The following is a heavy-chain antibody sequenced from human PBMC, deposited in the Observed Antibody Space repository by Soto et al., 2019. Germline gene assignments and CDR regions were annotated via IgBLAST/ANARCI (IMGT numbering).Heavy chain of an antibody. J-gene: IGHJ6*02. CDR1: GFTFSSYA. CDR2: ISGSGGST. Sequence: EVQLLESGGGLVQPGGSLRLSCAASGFTFSSYAMSWVRQAPGKGLEWVSAISGSGGSTYYADSVKGRFTISRDNSKXXXXXXXXXXXXXXXXXXXXXXXXXXITIFGGMDVWGQGTTVTVS. D-gene: IGHD3-9*01. CDR3: XXXXXXITIFGGMDV. V-gene: IGHV3-23*01.